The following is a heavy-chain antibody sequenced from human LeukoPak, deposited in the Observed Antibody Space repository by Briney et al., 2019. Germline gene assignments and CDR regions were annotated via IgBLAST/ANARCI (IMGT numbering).Heavy chain of an antibody. CDR3: ARDWNGSGWPTDY. D-gene: IGHD6-19*01. Sequence: GGSLRLSCAASGFSFSDNAMNWVRQAPGKGLEWVSTITGPGDSTYFAGSVKGRFAISRDNSKTTLYLQMNSLRAEDTAVYYCARDWNGSGWPTDYWGQGTLVTVSS. CDR1: GFSFSDNA. CDR2: ITGPGDST. J-gene: IGHJ4*02. V-gene: IGHV3-23*01.